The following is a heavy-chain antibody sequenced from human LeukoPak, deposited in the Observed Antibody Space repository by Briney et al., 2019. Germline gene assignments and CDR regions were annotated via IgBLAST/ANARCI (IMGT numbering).Heavy chain of an antibody. Sequence: ASVKLSCTASGYTFTSYGISWLRQAPGQGLEWMGWISAYNGNTNYAQKLQGRVTMTTDTSTSTAYMELRSLRSDDTAVYYCARDHLGDTFDPWGQGTLVTVSS. V-gene: IGHV1-18*04. J-gene: IGHJ5*02. CDR2: ISAYNGNT. D-gene: IGHD3-16*01. CDR1: GYTFTSYG. CDR3: ARDHLGDTFDP.